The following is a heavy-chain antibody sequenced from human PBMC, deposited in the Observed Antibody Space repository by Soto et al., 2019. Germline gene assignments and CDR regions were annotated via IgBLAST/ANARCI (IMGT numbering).Heavy chain of an antibody. CDR1: GGSFSGYY. CDR3: ARRCSGGSCYSYFDY. Sequence: SETLSLTCAVYGGSFSGYYWSWIRQPPGKGLEWIGEINHSGSTNYNPSLKSRVTISVDTSKNQFSLKLSSVTAADTAVYYCARRCSGGSCYSYFDYWGQGTLVTVSS. V-gene: IGHV4-34*01. CDR2: INHSGST. J-gene: IGHJ4*02. D-gene: IGHD2-15*01.